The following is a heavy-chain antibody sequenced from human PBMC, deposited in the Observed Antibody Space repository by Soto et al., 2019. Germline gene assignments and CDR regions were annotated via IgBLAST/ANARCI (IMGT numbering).Heavy chain of an antibody. V-gene: IGHV3-13*01. J-gene: IGHJ6*02. Sequence: GGSLRLSCAASGFTFSSYDMHWVRQATGKGLEWVSAIGTAGDTYYPGSVKGRFTISRENAKNSLYLQMNSLRAEDTAVYYCARAPPLYCTNGVCYSGYGMDVWGQGTKVTVSS. D-gene: IGHD2-8*01. CDR2: IGTAGDT. CDR3: ARAPPLYCTNGVCYSGYGMDV. CDR1: GFTFSSYD.